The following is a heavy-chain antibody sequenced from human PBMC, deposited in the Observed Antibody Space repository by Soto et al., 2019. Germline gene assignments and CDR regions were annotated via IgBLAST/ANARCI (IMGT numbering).Heavy chain of an antibody. Sequence: ASVKVSCKASGYTFTSYGISWVRQAPGQGLEWMGWISAYNGNTNYAQKLQGRVTMTTDTSTSTAYMELRSLRSDDTAVYYCARVGYYILTGYPRIDAIDIWGQGTMVTLSS. D-gene: IGHD3-9*01. J-gene: IGHJ3*02. V-gene: IGHV1-18*01. CDR3: ARVGYYILTGYPRIDAIDI. CDR1: GYTFTSYG. CDR2: ISAYNGNT.